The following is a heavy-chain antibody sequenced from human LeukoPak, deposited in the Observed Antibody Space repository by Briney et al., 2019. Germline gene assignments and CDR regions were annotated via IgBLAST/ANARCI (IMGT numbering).Heavy chain of an antibody. D-gene: IGHD4-17*01. J-gene: IGHJ3*02. CDR1: GGSISSYY. Sequence: PSETLSLTCTVSGGSISSYYWSWIRQPPGKGLEWIGYIYYSGSTNYNPSLKSRVTISVDTSKNQFSLKLSSVTAADTAVYYCARATTVTTRPDAFDIWGQGTMVTVSS. V-gene: IGHV4-59*01. CDR3: ARATTVTTRPDAFDI. CDR2: IYYSGST.